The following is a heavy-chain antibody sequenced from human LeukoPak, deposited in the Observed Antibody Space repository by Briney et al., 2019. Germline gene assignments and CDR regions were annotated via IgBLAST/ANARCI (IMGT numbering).Heavy chain of an antibody. D-gene: IGHD1-26*01. Sequence: SETLSLTCTVSGSSISSYYWSWIRQPPGKGLEWIGYIYNSGSTNYNPSLKSRVTISVDTSKNQFSLKLSSVTAADTAVYYCARSSGSYGVAWFDPWGQGTLVTVSS. V-gene: IGHV4-59*12. CDR2: IYNSGST. J-gene: IGHJ5*02. CDR1: GSSISSYY. CDR3: ARSSGSYGVAWFDP.